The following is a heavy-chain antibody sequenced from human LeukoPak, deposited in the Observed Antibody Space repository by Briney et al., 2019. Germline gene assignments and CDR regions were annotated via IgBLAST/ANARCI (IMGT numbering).Heavy chain of an antibody. CDR3: ASRYCSSTSCFLDAFDI. CDR2: INPNSGGT. CDR1: GYIFNGYY. Sequence: ASVKVSCKASGYIFNGYYIHWVRQAPGQGLEWLGWINPNSGGTNYAQKFQGRVTMTRDTSISTAYMELSRLRSDDTAVYYCASRYCSSTSCFLDAFDIWGQGTMVTVSS. J-gene: IGHJ3*02. D-gene: IGHD2-2*01. V-gene: IGHV1-2*02.